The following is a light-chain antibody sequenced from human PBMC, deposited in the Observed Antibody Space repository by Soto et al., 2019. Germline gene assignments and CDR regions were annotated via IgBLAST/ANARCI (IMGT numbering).Light chain of an antibody. V-gene: IGLV2-14*01. CDR1: SSDVGGYNY. J-gene: IGLJ1*01. CDR2: DVS. Sequence: QSALTQPASVSGSPGQSITISCTGTSSDVGGYNYVSWYQQHPGKAPKLMIYDVSNRPSGVSSRSSGSKSGNTASLTISGLQAEDEADYYCSSYTSSSTFYVFGTGTKVTVL. CDR3: SSYTSSSTFYV.